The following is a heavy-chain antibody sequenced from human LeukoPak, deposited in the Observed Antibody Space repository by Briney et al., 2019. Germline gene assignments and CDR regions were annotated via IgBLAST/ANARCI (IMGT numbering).Heavy chain of an antibody. D-gene: IGHD3-22*01. CDR1: GFTFRSYS. V-gene: IGHV3-48*02. J-gene: IGHJ3*02. CDR2: ISSTSSTI. Sequence: GGSLRLSCAASGFTFRSYSMHWVRQAPGKGLEWVSYISSTSSTIYYADSVKGRFTISRDNANNSLYLQMNSLRDEDTAVYYCVRAAPYYYDSSGYSAFDSWGQGTMVTVSA. CDR3: VRAAPYYYDSSGYSAFDS.